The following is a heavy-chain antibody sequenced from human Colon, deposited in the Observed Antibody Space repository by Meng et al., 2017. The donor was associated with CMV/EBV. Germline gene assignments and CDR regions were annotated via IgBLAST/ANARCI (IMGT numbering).Heavy chain of an antibody. CDR1: GFTFSDYY. D-gene: IGHD5-18*01. Sequence: GGSLRLSCAASGFTFSDYYMSWIRQPPGKGLEWVSYISSSGSTIYYADSVKGRFTISRDNAKNSLYLQMNSLRAEDTAVYYCATCGYSYGFDAFDIWGQGTMVTVSS. V-gene: IGHV3-11*01. J-gene: IGHJ3*02. CDR2: ISSSGSTI. CDR3: ATCGYSYGFDAFDI.